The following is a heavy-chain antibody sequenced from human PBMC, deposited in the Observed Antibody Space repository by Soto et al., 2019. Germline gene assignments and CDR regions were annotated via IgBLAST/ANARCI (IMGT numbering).Heavy chain of an antibody. V-gene: IGHV4-59*01. CDR1: GGSISRYY. J-gene: IGHJ5*02. D-gene: IGHD2-8*01. CDR3: ARDRSTYGGGGTGEVKENWFDP. CDR2: AYYSWDT. Sequence: KPSQTLSLTGSVSGGSISRYYWSSIRQPPGNGLQWIRYAYYSWDTGYNPSLKSRVTMAVDTSKNQVSLELGSVTAADTAVYYRARDRSTYGGGGTGEVKENWFDPWGQGALVTVSS.